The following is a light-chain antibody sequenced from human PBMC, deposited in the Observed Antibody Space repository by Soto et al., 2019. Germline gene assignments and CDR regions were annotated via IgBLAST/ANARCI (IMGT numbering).Light chain of an antibody. CDR1: SSNIGSST. J-gene: IGLJ3*02. Sequence: QSVLTQPPSASGTPGQRVTISCSGNSSNIGSSTVHWYQHLPGRAPKLLIYSTNQWPSGVPDRFSGSKSGTSASLAISGLQSEDEGDYYCAAWDDRLKRVLFGGGTKPTVL. CDR3: AAWDDRLKRVL. CDR2: STN. V-gene: IGLV1-44*01.